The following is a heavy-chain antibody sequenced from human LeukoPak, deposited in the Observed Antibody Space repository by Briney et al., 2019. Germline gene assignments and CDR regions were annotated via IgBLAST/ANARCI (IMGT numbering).Heavy chain of an antibody. D-gene: IGHD4-17*01. CDR3: AKDMNTVTTTFDY. CDR2: ISYDGSNK. Sequence: GGSLRLSCAASGFTFSSYGMHWVRQAPGKGLEWVAVISYDGSNKYYADSVKGRFTISRDNSKNTLYLQMNSLRPEDTAVYYCAKDMNTVTTTFDYWGQGTLVTVSS. J-gene: IGHJ4*02. V-gene: IGHV3-30*18. CDR1: GFTFSSYG.